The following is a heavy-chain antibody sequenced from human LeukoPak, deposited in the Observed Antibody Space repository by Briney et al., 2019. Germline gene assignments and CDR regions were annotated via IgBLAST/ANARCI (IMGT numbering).Heavy chain of an antibody. D-gene: IGHD3-3*01. CDR2: IRSKANSYAT. CDR1: GFTFSGSA. V-gene: IGHV3-73*01. Sequence: GGSLRLSCAASGFTFSGSAMHWVRQASGKGLEWVGRIRSKANSYATAYAASVKGRFTISRDDSKNTAYLQMNSLKTEDTAVYYCTRLRFLEWSTNDYWGQGTLVTVSS. CDR3: TRLRFLEWSTNDY. J-gene: IGHJ4*02.